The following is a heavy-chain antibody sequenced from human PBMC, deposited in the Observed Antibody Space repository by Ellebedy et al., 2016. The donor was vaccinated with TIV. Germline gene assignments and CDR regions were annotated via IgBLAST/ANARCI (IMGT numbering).Heavy chain of an antibody. J-gene: IGHJ5*02. D-gene: IGHD3-10*01. CDR2: IKQDGSEK. V-gene: IGHV3-7*03. CDR1: GITFNRYW. Sequence: GESLKISCVASGITFNRYWMSWVRQAPGKGLEWVASIKQDGSEKYYVESVKGRFTISRDNGRNSLYLQMNGLRAEDTAVYYCARGSGSGLPFDPWGQGTLVTVSS. CDR3: ARGSGSGLPFDP.